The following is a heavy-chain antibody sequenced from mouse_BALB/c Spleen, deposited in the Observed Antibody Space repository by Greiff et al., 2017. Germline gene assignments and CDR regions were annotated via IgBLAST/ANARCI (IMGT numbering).Heavy chain of an antibody. CDR2: INPSNGRT. CDR3: ARWEAYYFDY. D-gene: IGHD4-1*01. V-gene: IGHV1S81*02. Sequence: QVQLQQPGAELVKPGASVKLSCKASGYTFTSYWMHWVKQRPGQGLEWIGEINPSNGRTNYNEKFKSKATLTVDKSSSTAYMQLSSLTSEDSAVYYCARWEAYYFDYWGQGTTLTVSS. J-gene: IGHJ2*01. CDR1: GYTFTSYW.